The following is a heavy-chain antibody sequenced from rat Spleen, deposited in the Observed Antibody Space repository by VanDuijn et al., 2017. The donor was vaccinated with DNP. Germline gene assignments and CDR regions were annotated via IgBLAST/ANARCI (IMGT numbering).Heavy chain of an antibody. CDR1: GFTFSDYA. Sequence: EVRLVESGGGLVQPGNSLKLSCAASGFTFSDYAMAWVRQSPKKGLEWVATIIYDGSSTYLRDSVRGRFTISRDYARSTLYLQMDSLRSEDTATYYCATSSYFGYDYGFAYWGQGTLVTVSS. CDR2: IIYDGSST. V-gene: IGHV5S10*01. CDR3: ATSSYFGYDYGFAY. J-gene: IGHJ3*01. D-gene: IGHD1-7*01.